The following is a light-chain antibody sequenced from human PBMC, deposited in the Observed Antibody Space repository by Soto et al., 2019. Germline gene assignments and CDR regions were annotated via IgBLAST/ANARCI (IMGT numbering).Light chain of an antibody. V-gene: IGKV3-15*01. J-gene: IGKJ1*01. CDR3: QQYHNLWS. CDR2: RAS. CDR1: QNIYSN. Sequence: IALTQSPATVSVSPGDRVTLSCWASQNIYSNLGWYQQRPGQAPRLIIHRASARPTGIPGRFSGSGSGTEFTLTISSLQSEHFATYYCQQYHNLWSFGRGTKVDIK.